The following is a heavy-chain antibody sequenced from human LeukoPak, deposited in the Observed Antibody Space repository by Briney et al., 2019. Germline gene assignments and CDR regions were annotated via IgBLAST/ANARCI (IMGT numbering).Heavy chain of an antibody. Sequence: GGSLRLSCAASGFIFSDYGMHWVRQAPGKGLEWVAVIWYDGSNKYYADSVRGRFTISRDISKNTMYLQMNNLGAEDTALYYCVRGLSGVSSWYFDLWGRGTLISVSS. CDR1: GFIFSDYG. J-gene: IGHJ2*01. D-gene: IGHD7-27*01. CDR2: IWYDGSNK. CDR3: VRGLSGVSSWYFDL. V-gene: IGHV3-33*01.